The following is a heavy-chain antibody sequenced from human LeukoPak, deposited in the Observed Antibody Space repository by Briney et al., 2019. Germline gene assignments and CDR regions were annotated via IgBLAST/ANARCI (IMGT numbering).Heavy chain of an antibody. Sequence: GESLKISCQVSGYIFTNYWIGWVRQMPGKGLESMGIIYPADSDTTYSPSFQGQVTISADKSISTVYLQWSSLKASDTATYYCARQSRDGSKTRGYYFDYWGPGTRVTVSS. CDR2: IYPADSDT. V-gene: IGHV5-51*01. D-gene: IGHD3-10*01. CDR3: ARQSRDGSKTRGYYFDY. J-gene: IGHJ4*02. CDR1: GYIFTNYW.